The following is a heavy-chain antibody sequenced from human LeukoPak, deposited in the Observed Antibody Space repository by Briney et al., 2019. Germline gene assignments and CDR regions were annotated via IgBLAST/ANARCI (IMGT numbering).Heavy chain of an antibody. V-gene: IGHV4-59*01. CDR1: GASISSFS. CDR2: IYYSGST. D-gene: IGHD6-25*01. Sequence: SETLSLTCTVSGASISSFSWNWIRQPPGEGLEWIGYIYYSGSTNYNPSLKGRVTISVDTSKNQFSLNLTSVTAADTAVYYCAREWSSGWAEFDYWGQGTLVTVSS. J-gene: IGHJ4*02. CDR3: AREWSSGWAEFDY.